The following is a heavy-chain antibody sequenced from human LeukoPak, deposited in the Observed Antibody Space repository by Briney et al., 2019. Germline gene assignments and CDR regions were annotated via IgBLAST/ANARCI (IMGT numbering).Heavy chain of an antibody. CDR2: ISSSGSTI. J-gene: IGHJ4*02. V-gene: IGHV3-48*03. CDR1: GFTFSSYE. CDR3: ARTVKWFGESAFDY. Sequence: GGSLRLSCAASGFTFSSYEMNWVRQAPGKRLEWVSYISSSGSTIYYADSVKGRFTISRDNAKNSLYLQMNSLRAEDTAVYYCARTVKWFGESAFDYWGQGTLVTVSS. D-gene: IGHD3-10*01.